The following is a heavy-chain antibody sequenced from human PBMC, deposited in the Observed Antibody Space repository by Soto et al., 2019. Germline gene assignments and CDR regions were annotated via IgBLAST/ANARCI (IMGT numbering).Heavy chain of an antibody. J-gene: IGHJ4*02. D-gene: IGHD2-15*01. V-gene: IGHV3-23*01. CDR1: GFTFSSYA. CDR2: IGTSYGST. CDR3: ARAASCSSGGRYHFGY. Sequence: GGSLRLSCAASGFTFSSYAMSWVRQSPGKGLEWVSAIGTSYGSTYYAASVKGRFTISRDNSKNTLFLQMDSPRAEDTAMYFCARAASCSSGGRYHFGYWCQGPLVTVSS.